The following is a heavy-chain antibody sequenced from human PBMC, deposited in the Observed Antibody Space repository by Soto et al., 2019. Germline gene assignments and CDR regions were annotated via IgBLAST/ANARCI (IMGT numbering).Heavy chain of an antibody. Sequence: QVTLKESGPVLVKHTETLTLTCTVSGFSLSNARMGVSWIRQPPGKALEWLAHIFSNDEKSYSTSLKSRLTISKDTSKSQVVLTRTNMDPVDTATYYCARYTYYYDSSGYYYDAFDIWGQGTMVTVSS. CDR3: ARYTYYYDSSGYYYDAFDI. J-gene: IGHJ3*02. CDR1: GFSLSNARMG. CDR2: IFSNDEK. D-gene: IGHD3-22*01. V-gene: IGHV2-26*01.